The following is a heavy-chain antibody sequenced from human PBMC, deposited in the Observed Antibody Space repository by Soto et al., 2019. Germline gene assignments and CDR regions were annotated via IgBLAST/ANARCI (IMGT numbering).Heavy chain of an antibody. J-gene: IGHJ5*02. D-gene: IGHD4-17*01. CDR2: VSPDGTTT. Sequence: EVQLVESGGGLVQPGGSLRLSCAASGFTFSDFWMHWVRQAPGKGLVWVSRVSPDGTTTSYADSVKGRFTISRDNAKNTLYMQMNSLSVEDTAMYYCTRHGAGDYFLFDPWGQVTLVTVFS. CDR1: GFTFSDFW. V-gene: IGHV3-74*01. CDR3: TRHGAGDYFLFDP.